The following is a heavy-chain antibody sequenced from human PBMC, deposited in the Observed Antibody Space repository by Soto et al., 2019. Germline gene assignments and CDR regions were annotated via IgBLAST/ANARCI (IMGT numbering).Heavy chain of an antibody. CDR2: IFWNDDK. V-gene: IGHV2-5*01. Sequence: QITLKESGPTLVKPTQTVTLTCTFSGFSLGTAGVGVGWIRQPPGKAPEWLAIIFWNDDKRYSPSLKSRLTITKDPSKNQVVRTMTNMDPVDTATYYCARSTTRVGVHNWLDPWGQGTLVTVSS. CDR1: GFSLGTAGVG. CDR3: ARSTTRVGVHNWLDP. D-gene: IGHD2-8*01. J-gene: IGHJ5*02.